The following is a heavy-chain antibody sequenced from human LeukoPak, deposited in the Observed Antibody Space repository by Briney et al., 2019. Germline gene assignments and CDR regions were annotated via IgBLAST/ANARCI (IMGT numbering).Heavy chain of an antibody. J-gene: IGHJ6*03. CDR1: GFTFSNAW. Sequence: PGGSLRLSCAASGFTFSNAWMSRVRQAPGKGLEWVGRIKSKTDGGTTDYAAPVKGRFTISRDDSKNTLYLQMNSLETEDTAVYYCTTDPTYYYYYYMDVWGKGTTVTVSS. CDR2: IKSKTDGGTT. CDR3: TTDPTYYYYYYMDV. V-gene: IGHV3-15*01.